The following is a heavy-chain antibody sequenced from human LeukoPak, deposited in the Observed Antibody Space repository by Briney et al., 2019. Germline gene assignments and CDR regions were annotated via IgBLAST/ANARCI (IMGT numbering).Heavy chain of an antibody. CDR2: TYYRSKWYN. J-gene: IGHJ4*02. D-gene: IGHD3-3*01. V-gene: IGHV6-1*01. Sequence: SQTLSLTCAISGDSVSSNSAAWNWIRQSPSRGLEWLGRTYYRSKWYNDSAVSVKSRITINPDTSKDQFSLQLDSVTPEDTAVYYCARVNTYDFWSGYYWPYYFDYWGQGTLVTVSS. CDR3: ARVNTYDFWSGYYWPYYFDY. CDR1: GDSVSSNSAA.